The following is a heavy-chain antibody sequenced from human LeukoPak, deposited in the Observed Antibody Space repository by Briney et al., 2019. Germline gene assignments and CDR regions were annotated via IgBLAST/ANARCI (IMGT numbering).Heavy chain of an antibody. J-gene: IGHJ5*02. CDR1: GFTFSDYY. CDR3: ARGVAVTTDWFDP. D-gene: IGHD4-17*01. CDR2: ISSSGSTI. V-gene: IGHV3-11*01. Sequence: GGSLRLACAASGFTFSDYYMSWIRQAPGKGLEWVSYISSSGSTIYYADSVKGRFTISRDNAKNSLYLQMNSLRAEDTAVYYCARGVAVTTDWFDPWGQGTLVTVSS.